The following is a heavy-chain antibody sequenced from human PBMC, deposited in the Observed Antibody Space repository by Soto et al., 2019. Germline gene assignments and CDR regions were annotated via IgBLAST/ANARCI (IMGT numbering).Heavy chain of an antibody. Sequence: QPGGSLRLSCAASGFTFDDYAMHWVRQAPGKSLEWVSLISWDGGSTYYADSVKGRFTISRDNSKNSLYLQMNSLRAEDTALYYCAKARYCSGGSCANYGMDVWGQGTTVTVSS. CDR1: GFTFDDYA. CDR3: AKARYCSGGSCANYGMDV. D-gene: IGHD2-15*01. J-gene: IGHJ6*02. V-gene: IGHV3-43D*04. CDR2: ISWDGGST.